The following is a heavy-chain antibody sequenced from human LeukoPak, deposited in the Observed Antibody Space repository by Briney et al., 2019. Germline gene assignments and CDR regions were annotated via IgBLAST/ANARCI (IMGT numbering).Heavy chain of an antibody. D-gene: IGHD6-19*01. CDR1: GFTFSRYD. V-gene: IGHV3-64*01. CDR2: ISSNRGNT. J-gene: IGHJ3*02. CDR3: ARHAAVAGQDAFDI. Sequence: GGPLRLLCTASGFTFSRYDVHWVRQAPGKGLEYVCGISSNRGNTYYANSVKGISTNYRNNSKNPLYLQMGSLRAEDFAVYYCARHAAVAGQDAFDIWGQGTMVTVSS.